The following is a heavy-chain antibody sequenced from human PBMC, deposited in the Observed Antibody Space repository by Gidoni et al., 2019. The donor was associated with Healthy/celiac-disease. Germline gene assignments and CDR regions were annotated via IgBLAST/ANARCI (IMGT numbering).Heavy chain of an antibody. D-gene: IGHD2-15*01. CDR2: ISSSSSYI. CDR3: ARSWWDELLPYYYYGMDV. J-gene: IGHJ6*02. Sequence: EVQLVESGGGLVKPGGSLRLSCAASGFTFSSYSMNWVRQAPGKGLEWVSSISSSSSYIYYADSVKGRFTISRDNAKNSLYLQMNSLRAEDTAVYYCARSWWDELLPYYYYGMDVWGQGTTVTVSS. V-gene: IGHV3-21*01. CDR1: GFTFSSYS.